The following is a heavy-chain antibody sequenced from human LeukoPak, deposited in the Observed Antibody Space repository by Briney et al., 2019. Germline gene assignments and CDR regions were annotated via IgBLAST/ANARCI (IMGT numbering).Heavy chain of an antibody. CDR3: ARLPDYYDSSGPVA. CDR2: ISSSGSTI. Sequence: GGPLRLSCAASGFTFSSYSMNWARQAPGKGLEWVSYISSSGSTIYYADSVKGRFTISRDNAKNSLYLQTDSLRVEDTAVYYCARLPDYYDSSGPVAWGQGTLVTVSS. D-gene: IGHD3-22*01. J-gene: IGHJ5*02. V-gene: IGHV3-48*04. CDR1: GFTFSSYS.